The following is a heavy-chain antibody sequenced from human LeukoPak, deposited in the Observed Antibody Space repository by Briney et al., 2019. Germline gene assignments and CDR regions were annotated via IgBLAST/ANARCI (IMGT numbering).Heavy chain of an antibody. CDR1: GYTFTGYY. CDR2: INPNSGGT. V-gene: IGHV1-2*02. Sequence: ASVKVSCKASGYTFTGYYMHWVRQAPGQGLEWMGWINPNSGGTNYAQKFQGRVTMTRDTSISTAYMELSRLRSDDTAVYYCAPWSDSGYYRVGTYFDYWGQGTLVTVSS. CDR3: APWSDSGYYRVGTYFDY. D-gene: IGHD5-12*01. J-gene: IGHJ4*02.